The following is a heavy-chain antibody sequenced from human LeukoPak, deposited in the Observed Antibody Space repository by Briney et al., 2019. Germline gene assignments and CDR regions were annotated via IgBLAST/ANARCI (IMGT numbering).Heavy chain of an antibody. Sequence: GGSLRLSCAASGLTFSSYSMNWVRQAPGKGLEWVSSISSSSSYIYYADSVKGRFTISRDNAKNSLYLQMNSLGAEDTAVYYCARDSGIAVAGTYYWGQGTLVTVSS. CDR2: ISSSSSYI. D-gene: IGHD6-19*01. V-gene: IGHV3-21*01. CDR1: GLTFSSYS. J-gene: IGHJ4*02. CDR3: ARDSGIAVAGTYY.